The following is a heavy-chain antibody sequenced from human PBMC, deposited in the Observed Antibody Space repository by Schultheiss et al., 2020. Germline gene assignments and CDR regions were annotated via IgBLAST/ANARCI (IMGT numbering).Heavy chain of an antibody. CDR3: ARDGIWSGSYNWFDP. D-gene: IGHD3-3*01. J-gene: IGHJ5*02. Sequence: SETLSLTCTVSGGSISSSSYYWGWIRQPPGKGLEWIGEINHSGSTNYNPSLKGRVAISVDTSKNQFSLKLSSVTAADTAVYYCARDGIWSGSYNWFDPWGQGTLVTVSS. CDR1: GGSISSSSYY. V-gene: IGHV4-39*07. CDR2: INHSGST.